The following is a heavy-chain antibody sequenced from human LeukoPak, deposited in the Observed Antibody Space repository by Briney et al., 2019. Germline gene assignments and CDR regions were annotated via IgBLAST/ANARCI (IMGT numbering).Heavy chain of an antibody. CDR1: GDSISSYY. Sequence: PSETLSLTCTVSGDSISSYYWSWIRQPPGKGLEWIGYIYYSGSTNYNPSLKSRVTISLDTSKNQFSLKLTSVTAADTAVYYCARAQGSPGSMSFDPWGQGTLVTVSS. CDR3: ARAQGSPGSMSFDP. J-gene: IGHJ5*02. V-gene: IGHV4-59*01. D-gene: IGHD3-10*01. CDR2: IYYSGST.